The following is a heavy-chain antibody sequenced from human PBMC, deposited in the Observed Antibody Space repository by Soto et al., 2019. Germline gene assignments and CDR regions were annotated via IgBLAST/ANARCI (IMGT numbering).Heavy chain of an antibody. J-gene: IGHJ4*02. CDR1: GFTFSSYW. V-gene: IGHV3-7*03. CDR2: IKQDGSEK. Sequence: EVQLVESGGGLVQPGGSLRLSCAASGFTFSSYWMSWVRQAPGKGLEWVANIKQDGSEKYYVDSVKGRFTISRDNAKNSLYLQMNSLRAEDTAVYYCARVDYDFWSGYLDYWGQGTLVTVSS. D-gene: IGHD3-3*01. CDR3: ARVDYDFWSGYLDY.